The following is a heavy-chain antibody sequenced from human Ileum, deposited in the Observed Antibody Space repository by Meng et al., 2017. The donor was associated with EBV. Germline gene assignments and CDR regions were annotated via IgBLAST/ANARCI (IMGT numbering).Heavy chain of an antibody. CDR1: DESVRGSDC. V-gene: IGHV4-4*02. CDR2: VYHDGAT. Sequence: QVQMQESGPGVVKPSGPLPPTSAVSDESVRGSDCGSWVRQPPGKGLEWLGEVYHDGATNYHPSLKSRVTISLDKSKNEVNLHLNSLTAADTAVYFCARSSPIVRGLDYWGQGTLVTVSS. J-gene: IGHJ4*02. CDR3: ARSSPIVRGLDY. D-gene: IGHD3-10*01.